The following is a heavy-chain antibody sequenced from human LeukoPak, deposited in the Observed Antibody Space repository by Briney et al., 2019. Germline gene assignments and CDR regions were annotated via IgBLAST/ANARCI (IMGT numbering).Heavy chain of an antibody. D-gene: IGHD6-13*01. Sequence: SETLSLTCTVSGGSISSSSYYWGWIRQPPGKGLEWIGSIYYSGSTYYNPSLKSRVTISVDTSKNQFSLKLSSVTAADTAVYYCARDSRAGYFDLWGRGTLVTVSS. V-gene: IGHV4-39*07. CDR3: ARDSRAGYFDL. CDR1: GGSISSSSYY. CDR2: IYYSGST. J-gene: IGHJ2*01.